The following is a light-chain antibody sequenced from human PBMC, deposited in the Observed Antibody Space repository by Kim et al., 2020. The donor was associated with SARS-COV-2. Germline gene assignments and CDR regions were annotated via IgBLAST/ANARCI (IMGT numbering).Light chain of an antibody. CDR3: HQFDVLPRT. J-gene: IGKJ5*01. Sequence: DIQMTQSPSSLSASIGDRVTIACRASQDIVTCLNWYQQKPGKAPKLLIYDASSLQTGFPSRFSGSGSGTYFNFTISSLQPEDIATYSCHQFDVLPRTFGEGARLEIK. CDR2: DAS. V-gene: IGKV1-33*01. CDR1: QDIVTC.